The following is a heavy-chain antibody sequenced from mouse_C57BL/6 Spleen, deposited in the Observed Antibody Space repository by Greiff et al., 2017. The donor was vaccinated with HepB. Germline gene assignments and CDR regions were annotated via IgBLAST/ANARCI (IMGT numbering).Heavy chain of an antibody. V-gene: IGHV1-64*01. D-gene: IGHD4-1*01. CDR1: GYTFTSYW. CDR2: IHPNSGST. CDR3: ARTGTKGAWFAY. Sequence: VQLQQPGAELVKPGASVKLSCKASGYTFTSYWMHWVKQRPGQGLEWIGMIHPNSGSTNYNEKFKSKATLTVDKSSSTAYMQLSSLTSEDSAVYYCARTGTKGAWFAYWGQGTLVTVSA. J-gene: IGHJ3*01.